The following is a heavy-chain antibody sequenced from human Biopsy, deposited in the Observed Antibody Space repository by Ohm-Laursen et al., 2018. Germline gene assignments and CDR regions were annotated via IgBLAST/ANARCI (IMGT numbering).Heavy chain of an antibody. Sequence: SLRLSCAASGFTFSSYAMTWSRQAPGKGLEWVSTISGNSDIIYDTDSVKGRFTISRDNSKNTLYLQMNSLRADDTAVYYCALAAAQTVTHFDYWGQGTLVTVPS. V-gene: IGHV3-23*01. D-gene: IGHD4-17*01. CDR2: ISGNSDII. J-gene: IGHJ4*02. CDR3: ALAAAQTVTHFDY. CDR1: GFTFSSYA.